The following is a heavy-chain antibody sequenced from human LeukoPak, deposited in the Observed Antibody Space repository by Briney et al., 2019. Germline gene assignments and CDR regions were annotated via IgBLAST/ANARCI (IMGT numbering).Heavy chain of an antibody. Sequence: AGGSLRLSCAASGFTFSSYAMSWVRQAPGKRLEWVSAIRGSGSRAYYADSVKGRFTISRDNSKNTLYLQMNSLRADDTAVYYCARVTPPPPCGGDCSDAFDIWGQGTMVTVSS. CDR3: ARVTPPPPCGGDCSDAFDI. J-gene: IGHJ3*02. D-gene: IGHD2-21*02. V-gene: IGHV3-23*01. CDR1: GFTFSSYA. CDR2: IRGSGSRA.